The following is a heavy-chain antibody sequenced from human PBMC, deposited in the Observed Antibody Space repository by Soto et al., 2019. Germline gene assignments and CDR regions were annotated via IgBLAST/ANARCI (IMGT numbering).Heavy chain of an antibody. CDR1: VESTSRYY. V-gene: IGHV4-59*01. D-gene: IGHD4-17*01. CDR3: ARARTTVTTRGGAFDI. Sequence: PSQTLSLTCTVPVESTSRYYWRWIRKPPGKGLEWIGYIYYSGSTNYNPSLKSRVPISVDTSKNQFSLKPSSVTAADTAVYYCARARTTVTTRGGAFDIWGQGTMGTVSS. J-gene: IGHJ3*02. CDR2: IYYSGST.